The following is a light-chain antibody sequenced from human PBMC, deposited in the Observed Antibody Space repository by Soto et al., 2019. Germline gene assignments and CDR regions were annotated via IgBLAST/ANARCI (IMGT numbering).Light chain of an antibody. J-gene: IGKJ1*01. Sequence: EIVLTQSPGTLSLSPGERATLSCRASQSVSSTYLAWYQQKPGQAPRLLIYGASSRATGIPDRFSGSGSGTDFTLTISRLEPEDFAVYYCQQYGSSPPTWTFGQGTKLEIK. CDR2: GAS. V-gene: IGKV3-20*01. CDR3: QQYGSSPPTWT. CDR1: QSVSSTY.